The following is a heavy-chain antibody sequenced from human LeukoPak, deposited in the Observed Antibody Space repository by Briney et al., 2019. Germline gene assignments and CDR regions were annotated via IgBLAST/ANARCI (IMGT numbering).Heavy chain of an antibody. Sequence: GRSMRLSCAASGFTFSSYGMHWVRQAPGKGLEWVAVISYDGSNKYYADSVKGRFTISRDNAKNSLYLQMNSLGPEDTAVYYCERDPYSGNYGNYYYYYMDVWGKGTTVTISS. CDR2: ISYDGSNK. J-gene: IGHJ6*03. V-gene: IGHV3-30*03. D-gene: IGHD1-26*01. CDR3: ERDPYSGNYGNYYYYYMDV. CDR1: GFTFSSYG.